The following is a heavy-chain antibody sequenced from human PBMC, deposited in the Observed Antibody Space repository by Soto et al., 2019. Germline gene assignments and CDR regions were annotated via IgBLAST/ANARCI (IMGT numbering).Heavy chain of an antibody. V-gene: IGHV1-18*01. CDR3: ARDSITIFGVVTLGPSDY. D-gene: IGHD3-3*01. CDR2: ISAYNGNT. CDR1: GYTFTSYG. J-gene: IGHJ4*02. Sequence: GASVKVSCKASGYTFTSYGISWVRQAPGQGLEWMGWISAYNGNTNYAQKLQGRVTMTTDTSTSTAYMELRSLRSDDTAVYYCARDSITIFGVVTLGPSDYWGQGTLVTVSS.